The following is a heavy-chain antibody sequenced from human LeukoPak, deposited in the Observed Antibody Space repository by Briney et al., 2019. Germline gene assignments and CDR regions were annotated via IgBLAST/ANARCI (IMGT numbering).Heavy chain of an antibody. Sequence: ASVKVSCKVSGYTLTELSMHWVRQAPGKGLEWMGGFDPEDGETIYAQKFQGRVTMTEDTSTDTAYMELSSLRSEDTAVYYCATVHRDSSGYSGYYFDYWGQGTLVTVSS. CDR2: FDPEDGET. CDR1: GYTLTELS. V-gene: IGHV1-24*01. J-gene: IGHJ4*02. CDR3: ATVHRDSSGYSGYYFDY. D-gene: IGHD3-22*01.